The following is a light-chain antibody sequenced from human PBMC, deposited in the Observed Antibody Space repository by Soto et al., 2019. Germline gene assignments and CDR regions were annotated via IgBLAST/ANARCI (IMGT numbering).Light chain of an antibody. CDR3: QQTDSTPQT. CDR1: QSIRNY. Sequence: DIQMTQSPSSLSASVGDRVTISSRPSQSIRNYVSWYQQKPGTAPKLLIRAASTLQSGVPSRFSGSGSGTDFTLTISSLQIEDFATYFCQQTDSTPQTFGQGTNVEI. CDR2: AAS. J-gene: IGKJ1*01. V-gene: IGKV1-39*01.